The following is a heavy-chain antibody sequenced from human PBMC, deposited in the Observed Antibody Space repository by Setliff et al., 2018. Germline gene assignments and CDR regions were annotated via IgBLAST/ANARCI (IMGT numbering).Heavy chain of an antibody. V-gene: IGHV1-69*06. Sequence: SVKVSCKASGGTFSSYAISWVRQAPGQGLEWMGRIIPIFGTANYAQKFQGRVTITEDTSTDTAYMELSSLRSEDTAVYYCAREKGPAAHWNWFDPWGQGTLVTVSS. CDR3: AREKGPAAHWNWFDP. CDR1: GGTFSSYA. D-gene: IGHD2-2*01. J-gene: IGHJ5*02. CDR2: IIPIFGTA.